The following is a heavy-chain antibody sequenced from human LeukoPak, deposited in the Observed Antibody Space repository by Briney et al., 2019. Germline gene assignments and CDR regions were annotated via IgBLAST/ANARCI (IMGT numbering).Heavy chain of an antibody. D-gene: IGHD4-17*01. V-gene: IGHV4-34*01. CDR1: GGSFSGYY. CDR3: AKDRTDYGDYGGDDYYYGMDV. Sequence: PSETLSLTCAVYGGSFSGYYWSWIRQPPGKGLEWIGEINHSGSTNYNPSLKSRVTISVDTSKNQFSLKLSSVTAADTAVYYCAKDRTDYGDYGGDDYYYGMDVWGQGTTVTVSS. J-gene: IGHJ6*02. CDR2: INHSGST.